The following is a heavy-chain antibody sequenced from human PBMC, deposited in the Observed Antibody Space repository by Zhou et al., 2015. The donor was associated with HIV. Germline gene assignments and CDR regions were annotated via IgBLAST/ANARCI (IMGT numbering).Heavy chain of an antibody. CDR1: GDTISTYA. Sequence: QEYLVQSGPEVKKPGSSVQVSCTASGDTISTYAFSWVRQAPGQGLEWMGGIIPIFGKPNYAQKFQGRVTIRADESTTTVYMELTSLRPDDTAVYYCARMLGYSSSWYMGFDYWGQGTQVTVSS. D-gene: IGHD6-13*01. CDR2: IIPIFGKP. V-gene: IGHV1-69*01. J-gene: IGHJ4*02. CDR3: ARMLGYSSSWYMGFDY.